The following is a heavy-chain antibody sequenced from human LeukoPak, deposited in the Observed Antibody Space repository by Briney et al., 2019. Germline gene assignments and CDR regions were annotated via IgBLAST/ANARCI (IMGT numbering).Heavy chain of an antibody. CDR3: VSFYETY. CDR1: GFTVSSNY. V-gene: IGHV3-53*01. CDR2: IYSGGST. J-gene: IGHJ4*02. D-gene: IGHD2-2*01. Sequence: GGSLRLSCAASGFTVSSNYMSWVRQAPGKGLEWVSVIYSGGSTYYADSVKGRFTISKDNAKNTVYLQMNNLRAEDTAVYYCVSFYETYWGRGTLVTVSS.